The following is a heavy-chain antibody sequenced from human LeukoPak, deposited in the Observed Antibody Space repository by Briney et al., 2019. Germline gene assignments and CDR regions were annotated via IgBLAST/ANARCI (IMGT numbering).Heavy chain of an antibody. CDR3: VSFYETY. CDR1: GFTVSSNY. V-gene: IGHV3-53*01. CDR2: IYSGGST. J-gene: IGHJ4*02. D-gene: IGHD2-2*01. Sequence: GGSLRLSCAASGFTVSSNYMSWVRQAPGKGLEWVSVIYSGGSTYYADSVKGRFTISKDNAKNTVYLQMNNLRAEDTAVYYCVSFYETYWGRGTLVTVSS.